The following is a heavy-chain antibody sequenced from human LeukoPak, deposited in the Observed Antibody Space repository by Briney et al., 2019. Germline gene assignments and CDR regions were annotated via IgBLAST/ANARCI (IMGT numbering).Heavy chain of an antibody. D-gene: IGHD1-1*01. CDR3: ARDLMNGNDY. Sequence: GGSLRLSCAASGFTFSDYRMDWVRQAPGKGLEWVSFISSSSSYIYYADSVKGRFTISRDNAKNSLYLQMNSLRAEDTAVYFCARDLMNGNDYWGQGTLVTVSS. CDR1: GFTFSDYR. V-gene: IGHV3-21*01. CDR2: ISSSSSYI. J-gene: IGHJ4*02.